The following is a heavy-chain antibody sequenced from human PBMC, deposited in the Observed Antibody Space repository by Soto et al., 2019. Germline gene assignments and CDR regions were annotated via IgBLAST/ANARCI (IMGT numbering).Heavy chain of an antibody. D-gene: IGHD2-15*01. Sequence: PSLTCSVSGGSVSSDTYYWSWIRQPPGKGMEWIAYIFNTGSTNYNPSLRSRVPISLDKSRNDFSLNLRSVTAADTAIYYCARIGSSEPCSLQCFDMWGQGTKVTVSS. CDR2: IFNTGST. CDR3: ARIGSSEPCSLQCFDM. V-gene: IGHV4-61*03. CDR1: GGSVSSDTYY. J-gene: IGHJ3*02.